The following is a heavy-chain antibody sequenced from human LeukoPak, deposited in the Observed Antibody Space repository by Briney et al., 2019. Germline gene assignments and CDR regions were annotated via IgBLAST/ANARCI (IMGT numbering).Heavy chain of an antibody. V-gene: IGHV3-30*04. CDR2: ISFDGSYK. CDR1: GFTISGDA. CDR3: ARETLDALDL. J-gene: IGHJ3*01. Sequence: TGGSLRLSCTAAGFTISGDAMYWVRQAPGKGLQWVAHISFDGSYKYYADSVKGRFTISRDNSKNTLYLQMNSLRTDDTALFYCARETLDALDLWGPGTLVTVSS.